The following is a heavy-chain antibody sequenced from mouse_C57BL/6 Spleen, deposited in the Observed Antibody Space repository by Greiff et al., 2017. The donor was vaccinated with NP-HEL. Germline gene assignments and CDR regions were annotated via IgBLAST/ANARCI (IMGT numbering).Heavy chain of an antibody. V-gene: IGHV1-64*01. CDR1: GYTFTSYW. Sequence: QVQLQQPGAELVKPGASVKLSCKASGYTFTSYWMHWVKQRPGQGLEWIGMIHPNSGSTNYNEKFKSKATLTVDTSSSTAYMQLSSLTSEDSAVYYCAILLIYYGYDGFAYWGQGTLVTVSA. CDR3: AILLIYYGYDGFAY. D-gene: IGHD2-2*01. CDR2: IHPNSGST. J-gene: IGHJ3*01.